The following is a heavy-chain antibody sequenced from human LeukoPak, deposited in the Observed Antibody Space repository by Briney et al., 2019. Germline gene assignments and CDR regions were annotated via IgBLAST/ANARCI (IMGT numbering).Heavy chain of an antibody. Sequence: PSETLSLTCTDSGGSISSYYWSWIRQPPGKGLEWIGYIYYSGSTNYNPSLKSRVTISVDTSKNQFSLKLSSVTAADTAVYYCARVDTAMVSFDYWGQGTLVTVSS. CDR2: IYYSGST. CDR3: ARVDTAMVSFDY. CDR1: GGSISSYY. D-gene: IGHD5-18*01. J-gene: IGHJ4*02. V-gene: IGHV4-59*01.